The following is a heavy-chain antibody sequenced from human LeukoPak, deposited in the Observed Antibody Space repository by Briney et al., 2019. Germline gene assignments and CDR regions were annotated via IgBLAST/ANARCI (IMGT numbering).Heavy chain of an antibody. D-gene: IGHD3-22*01. CDR2: ISWNSGSI. CDR3: AKAGGVDYYDSSGYEL. CDR1: GFTFDDYA. Sequence: GGSLRLSCAASGFTFDDYAMRWVRQAPGKGLEWVSGISWNSGSIGYADSVKGRFTISRDNAKNSLYLQMNSLRAEDTALYYCAKAGGVDYYDSSGYELWGQGTLVTVSS. V-gene: IGHV3-9*01. J-gene: IGHJ4*02.